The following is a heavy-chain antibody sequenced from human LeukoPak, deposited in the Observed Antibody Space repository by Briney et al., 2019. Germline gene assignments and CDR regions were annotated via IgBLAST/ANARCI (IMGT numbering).Heavy chain of an antibody. CDR1: GGSISSYY. CDR2: IYNSGST. Sequence: PSETLSLTCTVSGGSISSYYWSWIRQPAGKGLEWIGRIYNSGSTNYNPSLKGRVTILVDKSKNQFSLKLSSVTAADTAVYYCARDLNVRDGYNHDAFDIWGQGTMVTVSS. V-gene: IGHV4-4*07. D-gene: IGHD5-24*01. CDR3: ARDLNVRDGYNHDAFDI. J-gene: IGHJ3*02.